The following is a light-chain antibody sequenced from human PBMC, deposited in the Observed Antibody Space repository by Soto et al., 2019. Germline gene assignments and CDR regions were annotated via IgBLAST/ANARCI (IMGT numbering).Light chain of an antibody. Sequence: EIVMTQSPATLSVSPGERATLSCRASQSVSSNLAWYQQKPGQAPRLLIYGASTRATGIPARFSGSGSGTEFTLTISSLQSEDFAVYYRQHYNDWPPYTFGQGTKLEI. CDR1: QSVSSN. V-gene: IGKV3-15*01. CDR3: QHYNDWPPYT. CDR2: GAS. J-gene: IGKJ2*01.